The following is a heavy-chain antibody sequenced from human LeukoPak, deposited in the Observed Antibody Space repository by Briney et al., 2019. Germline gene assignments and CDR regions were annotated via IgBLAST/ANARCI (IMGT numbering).Heavy chain of an antibody. V-gene: IGHV1-18*01. D-gene: IGHD1-7*01. CDR1: GYSFTSYG. CDR2: MSAYNGKT. CDR3: ALYNWNYGGGYYMDV. Sequence: ASVKVSCKASGYSFTSYGFNWVRQAPGQGLEWMGWMSAYNGKTNYAHSLQGRVTVTADTSTSTAYMELRSLRSDDTAVYYCALYNWNYGGGYYMDVWGKGTTVTVSS. J-gene: IGHJ6*03.